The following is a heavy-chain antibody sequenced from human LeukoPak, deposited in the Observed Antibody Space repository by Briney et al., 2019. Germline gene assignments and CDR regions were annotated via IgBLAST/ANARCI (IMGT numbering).Heavy chain of an antibody. CDR2: ISAYNGNT. Sequence: ASVKVSCKASGYTFTSYGISWVRQAPGQGLEWMGWISAYNGNTNYAQKLQGRVTMTTDTSTSTAYMELRSLGSDDTAVYYCARDHFLEWLLLSNWFDPWGQGTLVTVSS. J-gene: IGHJ5*02. V-gene: IGHV1-18*01. CDR3: ARDHFLEWLLLSNWFDP. D-gene: IGHD3-3*01. CDR1: GYTFTSYG.